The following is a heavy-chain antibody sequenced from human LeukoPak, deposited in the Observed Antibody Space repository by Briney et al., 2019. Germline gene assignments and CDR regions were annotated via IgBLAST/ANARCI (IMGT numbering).Heavy chain of an antibody. CDR2: IYTSGST. CDR1: GGSISSYY. J-gene: IGHJ6*03. Sequence: SETLSLTCTVSGGSISSYYWSWIRQPAGKGLEWIGRIYTSGSTNYNPSLKSRVTMSVDTSKNQFSLKLSSVTAADTAVYYCASIGGYYYYYYMDVWGKGTTVTVSS. V-gene: IGHV4-4*07. CDR3: ASIGGYYYYYYMDV. D-gene: IGHD3-10*01.